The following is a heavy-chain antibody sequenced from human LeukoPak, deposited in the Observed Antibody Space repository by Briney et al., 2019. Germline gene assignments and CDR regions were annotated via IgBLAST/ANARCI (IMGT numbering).Heavy chain of an antibody. Sequence: GGSLRLSCAASGFTFSSYAMHWVRRAPGKGLEWVAVISYDGSNKYYADSVKGRFTISRDNSKNTLYLQMNSLRAEDTAVYYCARDRGMGSGSYYGWFDPWGQGTLVTVSS. CDR1: GFTFSSYA. D-gene: IGHD3-10*01. V-gene: IGHV3-30*04. J-gene: IGHJ5*02. CDR3: ARDRGMGSGSYYGWFDP. CDR2: ISYDGSNK.